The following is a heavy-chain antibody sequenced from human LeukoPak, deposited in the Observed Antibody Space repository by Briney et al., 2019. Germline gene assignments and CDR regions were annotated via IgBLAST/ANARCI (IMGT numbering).Heavy chain of an antibody. Sequence: SETLSLTCAVYGGSFSGYYWSWIRQAAGRGLEWIGRIYISGFTNYRPSLKGRVTMSVDTSKNQFSLRLNSVTAADTAVYFCARDGGSSPWVFDSWGQGVQVTVSS. V-gene: IGHV4-4*07. CDR3: ARDGGSSPWVFDS. CDR2: IYISGFT. J-gene: IGHJ4*02. D-gene: IGHD1-26*01. CDR1: GGSFSGYY.